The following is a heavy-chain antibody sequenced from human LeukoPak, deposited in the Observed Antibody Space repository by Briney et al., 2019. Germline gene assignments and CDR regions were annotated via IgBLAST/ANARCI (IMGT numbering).Heavy chain of an antibody. Sequence: PGGSLRLSCAASGFTFSSYAMSWVRQAPGKGLVWVSRINSDGSSTSYADSVKGRFTISRDNAKNTLYLQMNSLRAEDTAVYYCASEGGGSSWYDYWGQGTLVTVSS. V-gene: IGHV3-74*01. D-gene: IGHD6-13*01. CDR3: ASEGGGSSWYDY. CDR1: GFTFSSYA. CDR2: INSDGSST. J-gene: IGHJ4*02.